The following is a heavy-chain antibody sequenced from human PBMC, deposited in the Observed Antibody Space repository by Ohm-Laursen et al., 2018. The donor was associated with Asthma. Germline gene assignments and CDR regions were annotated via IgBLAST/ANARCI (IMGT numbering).Heavy chain of an antibody. Sequence: SVKVSCKGSGDTFTTYTISWVRQAPGQGLEWLGGIIPILGTANYAQNFQGRVTITAAESTSTAYLEMSSLRSEDTAVYYCARGWYSSGAWGLFDYWGQGTLVTVSS. CDR2: IIPILGTA. CDR1: GDTFTTYT. J-gene: IGHJ4*02. D-gene: IGHD6-19*01. CDR3: ARGWYSSGAWGLFDY. V-gene: IGHV1-69*13.